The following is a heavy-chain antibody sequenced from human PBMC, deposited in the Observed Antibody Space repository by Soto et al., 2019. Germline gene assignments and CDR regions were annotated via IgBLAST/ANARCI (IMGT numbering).Heavy chain of an antibody. CDR3: SRERTYQMSGDDTLDI. J-gene: IGHJ3*02. V-gene: IGHV4-4*07. CDR1: GGSLSNYN. D-gene: IGHD2-21*01. CDR2: IYSNGKA. Sequence: PSETLSLTCTVSGGSLSNYNWHWVRQSAGKGLEWSGRIYSNGKAYYNPSLKSRVTMSLDTLKNQVSRRLSSVTAADTAKYYCSRERTYQMSGDDTLDIWGLGTMVT.